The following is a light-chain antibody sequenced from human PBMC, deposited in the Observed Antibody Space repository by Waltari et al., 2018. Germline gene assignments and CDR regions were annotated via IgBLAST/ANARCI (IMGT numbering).Light chain of an antibody. Sequence: MVLTQSPCTLSLSPGERATLSCRASQCVSRSLAWYQQKPGQAPKPLIYGASTRATGIPDRFTGSGSGTDFSLTISSLEPEDFAIYFCQHYVRLPATFGQGTKVEIK. V-gene: IGKV3-20*01. CDR1: QCVSRS. CDR2: GAS. CDR3: QHYVRLPAT. J-gene: IGKJ1*01.